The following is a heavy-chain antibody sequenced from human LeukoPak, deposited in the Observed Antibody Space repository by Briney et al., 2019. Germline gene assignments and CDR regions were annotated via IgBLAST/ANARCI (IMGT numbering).Heavy chain of an antibody. V-gene: IGHV3-23*01. J-gene: IGHJ4*02. CDR2: ISGSGGST. CDR3: AKVAGSYSDFDY. D-gene: IGHD1-26*01. Sequence: AGGSLRLSCAASGFTFNSYAMSWVRQAPGKGLEWVSAISGSGGSTYYADSVKGRFTISRDNSKNTLYLQMNSLRAEDTAVYYCAKVAGSYSDFDYWGQGTLVTVSS. CDR1: GFTFNSYA.